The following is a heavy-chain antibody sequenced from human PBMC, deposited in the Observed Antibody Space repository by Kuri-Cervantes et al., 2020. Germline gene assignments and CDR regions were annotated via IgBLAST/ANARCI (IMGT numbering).Heavy chain of an antibody. CDR2: ISWNSGSI. J-gene: IGHJ5*01. CDR1: GFTFDDYA. D-gene: IGHD4-17*01. Sequence: SLKISCAASGFTFDDYAMHWVRQAPGKGLEWVSGISWNSGSIGYADSVKGRFTISRDSAKYSLYLQMDSLRAEDTAVYYCARLRDTYYGDLDSWGQGTLVTVSS. CDR3: ARLRDTYYGDLDS. V-gene: IGHV3-9*01.